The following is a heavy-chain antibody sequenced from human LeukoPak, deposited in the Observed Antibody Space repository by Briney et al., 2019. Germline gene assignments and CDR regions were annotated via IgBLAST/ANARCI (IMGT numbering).Heavy chain of an antibody. CDR1: GLTFRRYS. CDR2: ISRSSRYI. J-gene: IGHJ3*01. Sequence: GEALEIPCAGSGLTFRRYSMNWVRQAPGKGLEGVWGISRSSRYIYYAASVKGRFTISRDNANNSLYLPMKSLRAEDTAVYYCAREGAMAGAFDVWGQGTMVTVS. D-gene: IGHD5-18*01. V-gene: IGHV3-21*01. CDR3: AREGAMAGAFDV.